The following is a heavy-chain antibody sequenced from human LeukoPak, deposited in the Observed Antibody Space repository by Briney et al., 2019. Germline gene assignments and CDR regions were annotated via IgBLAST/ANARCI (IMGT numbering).Heavy chain of an antibody. CDR1: GGSISSYY. V-gene: IGHV4-59*01. CDR3: ARGAIFGVVGFDY. CDR2: IYYSGST. Sequence: SETLSLTCTVSGGSISSYYWSWIRQPPGKGPEWIGYIYYSGSTNYNPSLKSRVTISVDTSKNQFSLKLSSVTAADTAVYYCARGAIFGVVGFDYWGQGTLVTVSS. J-gene: IGHJ4*02. D-gene: IGHD3-3*01.